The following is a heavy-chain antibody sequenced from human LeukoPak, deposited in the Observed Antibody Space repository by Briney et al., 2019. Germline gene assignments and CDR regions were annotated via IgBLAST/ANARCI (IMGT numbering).Heavy chain of an antibody. J-gene: IGHJ4*02. V-gene: IGHV3-7*03. CDR1: GFTFSSNW. D-gene: IGHD6-19*01. Sequence: GGSLRLSCAASGFTFSSNWMSWVRQAPGKGLEWVANIKQDGSEKYYVDSVKGRFTISRDNAKNSLYLQMNSLRAEDTAVYYCAKTGRTSGWYDYFDYWGQGTLVTVSS. CDR3: AKTGRTSGWYDYFDY. CDR2: IKQDGSEK.